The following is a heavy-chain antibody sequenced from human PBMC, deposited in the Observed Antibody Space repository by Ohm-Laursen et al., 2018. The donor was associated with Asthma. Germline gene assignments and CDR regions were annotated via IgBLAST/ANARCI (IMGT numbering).Heavy chain of an antibody. CDR2: ISSSGSTI. CDR1: GFTFSDYY. CDR3: ARDGGWFDS. D-gene: IGHD3-16*01. J-gene: IGHJ5*01. Sequence: SLRLSCAASGFTFSDYYMSWIRQAPGKGLEWVSSISSSGSTINYADSVQGRFTIPRDNAKNSLYLQMDSLRGEDTAMYYCARDGGWFDSWGQGTLVTVSS. V-gene: IGHV3-11*01.